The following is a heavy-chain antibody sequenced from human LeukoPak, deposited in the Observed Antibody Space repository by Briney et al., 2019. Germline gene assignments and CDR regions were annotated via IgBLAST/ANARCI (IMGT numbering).Heavy chain of an antibody. Sequence: SETLSLTCPVSGGSISSSDYFWAWIRQPPGKGLEWIGNIYYSGRTYYNPSLKSRVTISVDTSKNQFSLKLSSLTAADTAVYYCVKDRGNHVTDYWGQGTLVTVSS. CDR1: GGSISSSDYF. V-gene: IGHV4-39*07. J-gene: IGHJ4*02. CDR3: VKDRGNHVTDY. D-gene: IGHD1-14*01. CDR2: IYYSGRT.